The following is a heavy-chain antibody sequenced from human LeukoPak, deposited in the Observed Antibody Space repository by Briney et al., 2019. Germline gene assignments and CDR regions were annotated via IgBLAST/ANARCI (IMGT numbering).Heavy chain of an antibody. D-gene: IGHD6-13*01. CDR2: IYSGGTT. Sequence: PGGSLRLSCAASGFTVSSNYMSWVRQAPGKGLEWVSVIYSGGTTYYADSVRGRFTISRDNSKNTLYLQLNSLRAEDTAVYYCATERDSSWTFDSLGQGTLVTVSS. CDR3: ATERDSSWTFDS. CDR1: GFTVSSNY. J-gene: IGHJ4*02. V-gene: IGHV3-53*01.